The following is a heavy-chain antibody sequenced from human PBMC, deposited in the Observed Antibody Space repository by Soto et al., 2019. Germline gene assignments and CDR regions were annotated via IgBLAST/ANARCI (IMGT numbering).Heavy chain of an antibody. J-gene: IGHJ4*02. D-gene: IGHD7-27*01. V-gene: IGHV3-21*01. CDR1: GFTFSSYS. CDR3: VRDLLGSGGHFDY. Sequence: GGSLRLSCAASGFTFSSYSMNWVRQAPGKGLEWVSSISRSAGNTYYADSVKGRFTISRDNSRNTLYLQMNSLRAEDTAVYHCVRDLLGSGGHFDYWGQGTPVTVSS. CDR2: ISRSAGNT.